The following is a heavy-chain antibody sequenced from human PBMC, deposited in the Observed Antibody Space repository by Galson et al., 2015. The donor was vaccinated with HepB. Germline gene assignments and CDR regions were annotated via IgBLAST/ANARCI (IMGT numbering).Heavy chain of an antibody. D-gene: IGHD3-3*01. V-gene: IGHV1-69*13. Sequence: SVKVSCKASGGTFSSYAISWVRQAPGQGLEWMGGIIPIFGTANYAQKFQGRATITADESTSTAYMELSSLRSEDTAVYYCALGYYDVWSGYPPYYYYGMDVWGQGTTITVSS. CDR1: GGTFSSYA. J-gene: IGHJ6*02. CDR2: IIPIFGTA. CDR3: ALGYYDVWSGYPPYYYYGMDV.